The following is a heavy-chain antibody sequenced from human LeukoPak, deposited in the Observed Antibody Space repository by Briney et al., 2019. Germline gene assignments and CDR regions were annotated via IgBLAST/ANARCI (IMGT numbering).Heavy chain of an antibody. Sequence: GASVKVSCKASGYTFTSYGISWLRQAPGQGLEWMGWISAYNGNTNYAQKLQGRVTMTTDTSTSTAYMELRSLRSDDTAVYYCARDYDSSGYYFGYYYYYMDVWGKGTTVTVSS. CDR3: ARDYDSSGYYFGYYYYYMDV. D-gene: IGHD3-22*01. V-gene: IGHV1-18*01. CDR2: ISAYNGNT. J-gene: IGHJ6*03. CDR1: GYTFTSYG.